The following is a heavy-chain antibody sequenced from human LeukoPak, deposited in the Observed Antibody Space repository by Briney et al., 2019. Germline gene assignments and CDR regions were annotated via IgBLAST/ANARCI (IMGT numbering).Heavy chain of an antibody. CDR3: ARRRRFLEWFENYYYYGMDV. D-gene: IGHD3-3*01. Sequence: ASVKVSCKASGYTFNSYAMNWVRQAPGQGLEWMGWINTNTGNPTYAQGFTGRFVFSLDTSVSTAYLQISSLKAEDTAVYYCARRRRFLEWFENYYYYGMDVWGQGTTVTVSS. CDR2: INTNTGNP. V-gene: IGHV7-4-1*02. CDR1: GYTFNSYA. J-gene: IGHJ6*02.